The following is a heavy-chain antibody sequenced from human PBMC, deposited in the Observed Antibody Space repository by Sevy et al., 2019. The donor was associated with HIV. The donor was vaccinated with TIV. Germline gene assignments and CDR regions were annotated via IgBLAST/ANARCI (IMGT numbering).Heavy chain of an antibody. V-gene: IGHV4-4*08. CDR1: GASITSYY. Sequence: SETLSLTCNVSGASITSYYWSWNRQPPGKGLEWVGDIGSSGPGNYNPSLKSRVTLSVDTTKSHFSLKLRSVTAVDTAVYYCARSRYYFDSWGQGALVTVSS. D-gene: IGHD3-9*01. CDR3: ARSRYYFDS. CDR2: IGSSGPG. J-gene: IGHJ4*02.